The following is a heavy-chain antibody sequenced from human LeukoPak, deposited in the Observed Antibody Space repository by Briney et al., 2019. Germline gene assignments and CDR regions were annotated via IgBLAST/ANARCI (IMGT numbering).Heavy chain of an antibody. Sequence: GGSLRLSCAASGFTFSSYSMNWVRQAPGKGLEWVSSISSSSSYIYYADSVKGRFTISRDNAKNSLYLQMNSLRAEDTAVYYCAETGSLDAFDIWGQGTMVTVSS. CDR1: GFTFSSYS. CDR2: ISSSSSYI. V-gene: IGHV3-21*01. J-gene: IGHJ3*02. D-gene: IGHD3-10*01. CDR3: AETGSLDAFDI.